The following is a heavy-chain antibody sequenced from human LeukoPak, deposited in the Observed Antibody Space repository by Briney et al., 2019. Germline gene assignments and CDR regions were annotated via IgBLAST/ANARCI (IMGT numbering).Heavy chain of an antibody. CDR2: TSNDGRNV. CDR1: GFTFVTYG. J-gene: IGHJ4*02. D-gene: IGHD3-10*01. V-gene: IGHV3-30*18. CDR3: AKDRRQYFYGPGSYFDY. Sequence: GRSLKLSCAASGFTFVTYGMHWVRQPPGKGLEWVAVTSNDGRNVHYADSVKGRFTVSRDNSKNTLYLQMNSLRAEDTAVYFCAKDRRQYFYGPGSYFDYWGQGTLVTVSS.